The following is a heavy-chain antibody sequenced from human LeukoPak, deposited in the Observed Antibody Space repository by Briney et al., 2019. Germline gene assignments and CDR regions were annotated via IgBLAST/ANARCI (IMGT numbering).Heavy chain of an antibody. J-gene: IGHJ4*02. CDR2: AYDTGST. Sequence: SQTLSLTCTVAGDSISAGNYYWSWIRQPAGKGLEWVGRAYDTGSTWHSPSLKNRVTISIDTSRNQFSLTLNSVTAADTAVYFCARIVGSEGYSSGWYDYWGPGILVTVSS. D-gene: IGHD6-19*01. CDR3: ARIVGSEGYSSGWYDY. V-gene: IGHV4-61*02. CDR1: GDSISAGNYY.